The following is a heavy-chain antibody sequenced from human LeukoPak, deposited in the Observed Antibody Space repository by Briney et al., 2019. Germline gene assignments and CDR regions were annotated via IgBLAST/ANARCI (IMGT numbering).Heavy chain of an antibody. CDR3: ARDKKDYYDSSGYYYFAFDI. CDR1: GASISSYY. D-gene: IGHD3-22*01. Sequence: NPSETLSLTCTVSGASISSYYWSWIRQPAGKGLEWIGRIYTSGSTKYNPSLKSRVTMSADTSKSQFSLKLSSVTAADTAVYYCARDKKDYYDSSGYYYFAFDIWGQGTMVNVSS. V-gene: IGHV4-4*07. J-gene: IGHJ3*02. CDR2: IYTSGST.